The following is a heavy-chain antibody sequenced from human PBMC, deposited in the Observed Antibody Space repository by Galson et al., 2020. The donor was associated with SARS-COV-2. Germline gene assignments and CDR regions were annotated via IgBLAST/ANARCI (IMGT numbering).Heavy chain of an antibody. D-gene: IGHD3-10*01. V-gene: IGHV3-43*01. J-gene: IGHJ4*02. Sequence: GESLKISCAASGFTFDDYTMHWVRQAPGKGLEWVSLISWDGGSTYYADSVKGRFTISRDNSKNSLYLQMNSLRTEDTALYYCAKAGVRGVIYLGYFDYWGQGTLVTVSS. CDR2: ISWDGGST. CDR3: AKAGVRGVIYLGYFDY. CDR1: GFTFDDYT.